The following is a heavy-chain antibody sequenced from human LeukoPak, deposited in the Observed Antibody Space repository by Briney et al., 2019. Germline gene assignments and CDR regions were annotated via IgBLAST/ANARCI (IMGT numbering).Heavy chain of an antibody. Sequence: SETLSLTCAVYGGSFSGYYWSWIRQPPGKGLEWIGEINHSGSTNYNPSLKSRVTISVDTSKNQFSLKLSSLTAADTAVYYCASYGSGRRSEGYWGQGTLVTVSS. CDR2: INHSGST. D-gene: IGHD3-10*01. V-gene: IGHV4-34*01. CDR1: GGSFSGYY. J-gene: IGHJ4*02. CDR3: ASYGSGRRSEGY.